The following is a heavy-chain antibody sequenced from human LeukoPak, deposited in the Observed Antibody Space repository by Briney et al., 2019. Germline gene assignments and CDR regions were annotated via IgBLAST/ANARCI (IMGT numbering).Heavy chain of an antibody. CDR1: GGSISSGDYY. J-gene: IGHJ5*02. D-gene: IGHD3-10*01. Sequence: PSETLSLTCTVSGGSISSGDYYWSWIRQPPGKGLEWIGEINHSGSTNYNPSLKSRVTISVDTSKNQFSLKLSSVTAADTAVYYCAREVSLALLWFVSNWFDPWGQGTLVTVSS. V-gene: IGHV4-39*07. CDR3: AREVSLALLWFVSNWFDP. CDR2: INHSGST.